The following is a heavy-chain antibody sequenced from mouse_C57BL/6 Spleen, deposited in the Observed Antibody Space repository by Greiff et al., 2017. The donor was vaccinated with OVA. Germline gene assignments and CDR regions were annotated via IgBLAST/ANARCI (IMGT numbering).Heavy chain of an antibody. Sequence: VQVVESGPELVKPGASVKISCKASGYAFSSSWMNWVKQRPGKGLEWIGRIYPGDGDTTYNGKFKGKATLTADKSSSTAYMQLSSLTSEDSAVYFGARSGITTVVGFDYWGQGTTLTVSS. D-gene: IGHD1-1*01. CDR2: IYPGDGDT. J-gene: IGHJ2*01. CDR1: GYAFSSSW. CDR3: ARSGITTVVGFDY. V-gene: IGHV1-82*01.